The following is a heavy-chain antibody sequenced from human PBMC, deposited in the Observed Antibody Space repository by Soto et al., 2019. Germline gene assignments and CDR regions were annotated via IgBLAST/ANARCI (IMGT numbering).Heavy chain of an antibody. J-gene: IGHJ4*02. Sequence: SETLSLTCTVSGGSISSGDYYWSWIRQPPGKGLEWIGYIYYSGSTYYNPSLKSRVTISVDTSENQFSLKLSSVTAADTAVYYCARVGGFGATTIDYWGQGTLVTVSS. CDR2: IYYSGST. CDR3: ARVGGFGATTIDY. CDR1: GGSISSGDYY. V-gene: IGHV4-30-4*01. D-gene: IGHD3-10*01.